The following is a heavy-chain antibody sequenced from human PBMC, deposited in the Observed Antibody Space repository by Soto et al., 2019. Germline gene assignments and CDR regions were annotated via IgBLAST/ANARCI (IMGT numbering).Heavy chain of an antibody. CDR3: AKSRLERCSGTSNWFFDL. J-gene: IGHJ2*01. CDR2: INPNSGGT. V-gene: IGHV1-2*04. Sequence: QVQLVQSGAEVKKPGASVKVSCKASGYTFTDYYIHWVRQAPGQGLEWMGWINPNSGGTKFAQNFQGWVTMTRDTSISTAYMEMSRLKSDDTAVYYCAKSRLERCSGTSNWFFDLWGRGTLVTVSS. D-gene: IGHD3-10*02. CDR1: GYTFTDYY.